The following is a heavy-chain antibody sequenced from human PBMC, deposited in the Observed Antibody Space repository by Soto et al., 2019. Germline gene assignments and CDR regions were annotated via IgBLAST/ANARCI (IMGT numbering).Heavy chain of an antibody. J-gene: IGHJ6*03. V-gene: IGHV1-69*02. CDR3: ARGGDWNNYHMAV. D-gene: IGHD1-1*01. CDR1: GGTFSSYT. Sequence: QFQLVQSGAEVKKPGSSVKVSCKASGGTFSSYTISWVRQAPGQGLEWVGRIIPILSITNYAQKFQGRVTITADKSTSTAYMELSSLRSEDTALYYCARGGDWNNYHMAVWGKGTTVTVSS. CDR2: IIPILSIT.